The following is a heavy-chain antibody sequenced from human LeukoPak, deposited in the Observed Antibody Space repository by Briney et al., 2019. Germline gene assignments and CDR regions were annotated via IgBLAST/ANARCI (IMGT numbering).Heavy chain of an antibody. D-gene: IGHD2-15*01. J-gene: IGHJ6*02. CDR3: ARHGLEGCSGGRCYTSFHYYGMDV. CDR1: GYIFRNYW. CDR2: IFPGESDT. Sequence: GEALMISCQGYGYIFRNYWIGWERQMPGKGLEWMGIIFPGESDTKYSPSFQGQVTISADKSLSPAYLQWTSLRASDTAIYYCARHGLEGCSGGRCYTSFHYYGMDVWGQGTTVTVSS. V-gene: IGHV5-51*01.